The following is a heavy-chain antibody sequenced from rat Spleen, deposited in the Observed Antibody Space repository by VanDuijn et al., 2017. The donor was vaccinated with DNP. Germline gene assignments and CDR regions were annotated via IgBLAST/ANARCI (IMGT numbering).Heavy chain of an antibody. CDR2: INSAGIT. J-gene: IGHJ2*01. Sequence: EVQLQESGPGLVKPSQSLSLTCSVTGFSITSSHRWNWIRTFPGDKLEWMGYINSAGITDYTPSLKSRISITRDTSKNQFFLQVNSVTTEDTATYYCARWVRYFDSWGQGVMVTVSS. V-gene: IGHV3-3*01. CDR3: ARWVRYFDS. D-gene: IGHD1-1*01. CDR1: GFSITSSHR.